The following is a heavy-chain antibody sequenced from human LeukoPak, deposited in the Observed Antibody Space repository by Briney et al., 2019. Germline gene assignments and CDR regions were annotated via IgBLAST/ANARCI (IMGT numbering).Heavy chain of an antibody. V-gene: IGHV4-59*01. CDR3: ARSKAAAGTIFDY. CDR2: IYYSGST. D-gene: IGHD6-13*01. CDR1: GGSISSYY. Sequence: TTSETLSLTCTVSGGSISSYYWSRIRQLPGKGLEWIGYIYYSGSTNYNPSLKSRVTISVDTSKNQFSLKLSSVTAADTAVYYCARSKAAAGTIFDYWGQGTLVTVSS. J-gene: IGHJ4*02.